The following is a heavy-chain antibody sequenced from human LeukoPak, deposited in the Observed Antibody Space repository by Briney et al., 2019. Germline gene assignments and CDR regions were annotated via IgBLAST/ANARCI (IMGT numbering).Heavy chain of an antibody. Sequence: GGSLRLSCAASGFTFSDHYMAWVRQAPGKGLERVGRTRNKASSYTTEYAASVKCRSTISSDDSKNSQYLQMNSLKTEDTAVYYCARGITFGGEYYFDYWGQGTLVTVSS. CDR1: GFTFSDHY. CDR3: ARGITFGGEYYFDY. D-gene: IGHD3-16*01. J-gene: IGHJ4*02. CDR2: TRNKASSYTT. V-gene: IGHV3-72*01.